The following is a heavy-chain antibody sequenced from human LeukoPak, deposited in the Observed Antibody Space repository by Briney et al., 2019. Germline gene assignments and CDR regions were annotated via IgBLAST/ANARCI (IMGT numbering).Heavy chain of an antibody. J-gene: IGHJ4*02. CDR2: ISYDGSNK. CDR3: ARVPDTAIEYYFDY. CDR1: GFTFSSYA. V-gene: IGHV3-30-3*01. Sequence: GGPLRLSCAASGFTFSSYAMHWVRQAPGKGLEWVAVISYDGSNKYYADSVKGRFTISRDNSKNTLYLQMNSLRAEDTAVYYCARVPDTAIEYYFDYWGQGTLVTVSS. D-gene: IGHD5-18*01.